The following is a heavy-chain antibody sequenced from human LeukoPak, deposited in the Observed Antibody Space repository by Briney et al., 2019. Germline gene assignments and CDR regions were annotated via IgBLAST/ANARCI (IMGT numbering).Heavy chain of an antibody. CDR2: IYPGDSDT. CDR1: GYSFTSYW. D-gene: IGHD2-2*02. J-gene: IGHJ5*02. CDR3: ARGFGVPAAIDFGVSGWFDP. V-gene: IGHV5-51*01. Sequence: GESLKISCKGSGYSFTSYWIGWVRQMPGKGLERMGIIYPGDSDTRYSPSFQGQVTISADKSISTAYLQWSSLKASDTAMYYCARGFGVPAAIDFGVSGWFDPWGQGTLVTVSS.